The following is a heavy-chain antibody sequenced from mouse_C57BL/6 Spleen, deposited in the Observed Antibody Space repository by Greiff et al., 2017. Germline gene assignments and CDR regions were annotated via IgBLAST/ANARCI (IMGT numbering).Heavy chain of an antibody. Sequence: QVQLQQSGPELVKPGASVKISCKASGYAFSSSWMNWVKQRPGKGLEWIGRIDPGDGDTNYNGKFKGKATLTADKSSSTASMQLSSLTSEDSAVYFCAKFISFDYWGQGPTLTFSS. CDR1: GYAFSSSW. CDR2: IDPGDGDT. D-gene: IGHD1-1*01. J-gene: IGHJ2*01. CDR3: AKFISFDY. V-gene: IGHV1-82*01.